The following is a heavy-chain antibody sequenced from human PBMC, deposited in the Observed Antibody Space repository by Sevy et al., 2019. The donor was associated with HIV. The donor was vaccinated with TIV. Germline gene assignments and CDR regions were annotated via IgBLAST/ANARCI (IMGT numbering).Heavy chain of an antibody. D-gene: IGHD1-7*01. J-gene: IGHJ4*02. V-gene: IGHV3-7*01. CDR3: ARDDGNYYFHY. Sequence: GGSLRLSCAASGFTFSKYWMGWVRQAPGKGLEWVANIKQDEGQKYYVDSLKGRFTISRDNAKNSLYLQMNSLRAEDTAVYFCARDDGNYYFHYWGQGTLVTVSS. CDR1: GFTFSKYW. CDR2: IKQDEGQK.